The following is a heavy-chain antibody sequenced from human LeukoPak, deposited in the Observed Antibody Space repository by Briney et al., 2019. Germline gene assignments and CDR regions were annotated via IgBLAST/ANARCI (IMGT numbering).Heavy chain of an antibody. Sequence: GGSLRLSCAASGLNFSSYEMIWVRQAPGKGLEWISYISTSGSTIYYGDSVEGRFTISRDNAKNSLYLQMNSLRAEDTAVYYCERGVYSSSWYLDHWGHGTLVTVSS. CDR3: ERGVYSSSWYLDH. CDR1: GLNFSSYE. V-gene: IGHV3-48*03. J-gene: IGHJ4*01. CDR2: ISTSGSTI. D-gene: IGHD6-13*01.